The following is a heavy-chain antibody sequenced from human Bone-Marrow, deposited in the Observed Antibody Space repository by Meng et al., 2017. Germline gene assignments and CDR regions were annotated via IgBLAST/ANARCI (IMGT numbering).Heavy chain of an antibody. CDR1: GYTFTGYH. CDR2: INPNSGGT. D-gene: IGHD3-22*01. Sequence: ASVKVSCKASGYTFTGYHMHWVRQAPGQGLEWMGWINPNSGGTNYAQKFQGRVTMTRDTSISTAYMELSRLRSDDTAVYYCARARDRDSSGYYYVDYYYGMDVWGQGTTVTVSS. CDR3: ARARDRDSSGYYYVDYYYGMDV. V-gene: IGHV1-2*02. J-gene: IGHJ6*02.